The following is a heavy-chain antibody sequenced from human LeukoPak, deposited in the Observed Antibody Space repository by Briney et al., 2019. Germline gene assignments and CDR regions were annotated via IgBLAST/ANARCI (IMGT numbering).Heavy chain of an antibody. CDR2: IKQDGSEK. J-gene: IGHJ4*02. CDR3: ARDAGYGYDRFDY. CDR1: GFTFSSYG. V-gene: IGHV3-7*01. D-gene: IGHD5-18*01. Sequence: PGGTLRLSCAASGFTFSSYGMSWVRQAPGKGLEWVANIKQDGSEKYYVDSVKGRFTISRDNAKNSLYLQMNSLRVEDTAVYYCARDAGYGYDRFDYWGQGTQVTVSS.